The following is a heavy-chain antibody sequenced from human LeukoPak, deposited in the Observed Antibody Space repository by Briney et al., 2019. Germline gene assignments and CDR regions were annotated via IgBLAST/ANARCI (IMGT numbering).Heavy chain of an antibody. CDR2: ISYSGST. V-gene: IGHV4-59*01. Sequence: SETRSLTCTVFGVSFSDYYWSWIRQPPGKGLELIGYISYSGSTNYNPSLKSRVTISVDTSKNQFSLKLSSVTAADTAVYYCARGLYSSSWPDAFDIWGQGTMVTVSS. CDR3: ARGLYSSSWPDAFDI. CDR1: GVSFSDYY. J-gene: IGHJ3*02. D-gene: IGHD6-13*01.